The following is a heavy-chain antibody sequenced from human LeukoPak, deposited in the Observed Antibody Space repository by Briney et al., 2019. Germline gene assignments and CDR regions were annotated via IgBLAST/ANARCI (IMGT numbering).Heavy chain of an antibody. Sequence: GGSLRLSCAASGFTFSSYAMHWVRQAPGKGLEWVAVISYDGSNKYYADSVKGRFTISRDNSKNTLYLQMNSLRAEDTAVYYCAKDMYSSSWSLFDYWGQGTLVTVSS. CDR3: AKDMYSSSWSLFDY. CDR2: ISYDGSNK. J-gene: IGHJ4*02. CDR1: GFTFSSYA. V-gene: IGHV3-30-3*01. D-gene: IGHD6-13*01.